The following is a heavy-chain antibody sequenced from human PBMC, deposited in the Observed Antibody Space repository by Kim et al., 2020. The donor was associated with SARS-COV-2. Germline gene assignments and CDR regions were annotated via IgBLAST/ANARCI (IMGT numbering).Heavy chain of an antibody. CDR1: GYTFTSFW. J-gene: IGHJ5*02. CDR3: ARADDYMWGRFRYALPIDT. Sequence: GESLKISCKGSGYTFTSFWIAWVRQMPGKGLEWMGIIYPGDSDTRYSPSFQGQVTISADKSISTSYLEWSSLEASDTAMYYCARADDYMWGRFRYALPIDTWGQGTLVTVSS. D-gene: IGHD3-16*02. CDR2: IYPGDSDT. V-gene: IGHV5-51*01.